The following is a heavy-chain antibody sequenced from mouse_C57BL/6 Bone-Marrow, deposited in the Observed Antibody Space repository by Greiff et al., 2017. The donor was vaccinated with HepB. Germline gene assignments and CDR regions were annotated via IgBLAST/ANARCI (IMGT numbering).Heavy chain of an antibody. CDR2: SYPRSGNT. CDR1: GYTLTSYW. Sequence: QVQLQQPGAEPVKPGASVKLSCKASGYTLTSYWMHRVKQRTGQGLEWIGESYPRSGNTYYNEKFKGKATLTADKSSSTAYMELRSLTSEDSAVYFCARDGYPYYFVYWSQGTTLTVSS. D-gene: IGHD2-3*01. CDR3: ARDGYPYYFVY. V-gene: IGHV1-81*01. J-gene: IGHJ2*01.